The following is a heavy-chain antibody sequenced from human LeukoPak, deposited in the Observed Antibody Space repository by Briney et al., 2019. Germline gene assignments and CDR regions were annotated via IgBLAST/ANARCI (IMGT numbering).Heavy chain of an antibody. CDR1: GFTFSSYA. V-gene: IGHV3-30*04. CDR2: ISYDGSNK. Sequence: GGSLRLSCAASGFTFSSYAMHWVRQAPGKGLEWVAVISYDGSNKYYADSVKGRFTISRDNSKNTLYLQMNSLRAEDTAVYYCAKDRTTGRIMITFGGNYDYWGQGTLVTVSS. D-gene: IGHD3-16*01. J-gene: IGHJ4*02. CDR3: AKDRTTGRIMITFGGNYDY.